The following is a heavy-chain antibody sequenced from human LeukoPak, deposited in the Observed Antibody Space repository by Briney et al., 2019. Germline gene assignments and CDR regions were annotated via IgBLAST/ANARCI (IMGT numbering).Heavy chain of an antibody. CDR2: IDTAGGT. CDR1: GFTFSTYD. Sequence: GGSLRLSCAASGFTFSTYDMHWVRQATGEGLEWVSAIDTAGGTYYAGSVKGRFTISRENTKNSLYLQMNSLRAGDTAVYYCMRESNYYDSSTSPGYFDLWGRGTLVTVSS. D-gene: IGHD3-22*01. CDR3: MRESNYYDSSTSPGYFDL. J-gene: IGHJ2*01. V-gene: IGHV3-13*04.